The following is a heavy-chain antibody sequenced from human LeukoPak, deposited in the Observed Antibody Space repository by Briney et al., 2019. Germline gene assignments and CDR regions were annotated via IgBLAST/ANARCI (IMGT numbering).Heavy chain of an antibody. V-gene: IGHV1-18*01. CDR1: GYTFTSYG. CDR2: ISAYNGNT. J-gene: IGHJ4*02. D-gene: IGHD3-22*01. CDR3: ARDSIVVPSFDY. Sequence: ASVKVSCKASGYTFTSYGISWVRQAPGQGLEWMGWISAYNGNTNYAQKLRGRVTMTTDTSTSTAYMELRSLRSDDTAVYYCARDSIVVPSFDYWGQGTLVTVSS.